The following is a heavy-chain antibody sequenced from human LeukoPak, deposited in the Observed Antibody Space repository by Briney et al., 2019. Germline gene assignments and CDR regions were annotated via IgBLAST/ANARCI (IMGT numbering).Heavy chain of an antibody. CDR1: GGSISSSSYY. CDR3: ARVIVGATLGRDYYYYYYMDV. CDR2: IYYSGST. V-gene: IGHV4-39*07. D-gene: IGHD1-26*01. Sequence: PSETLSLTCTVSGGSISSSSYYWGWIRQPPGKGLEWIGSIYYSGSTYYNPSLKSRVTISVDTSKNQFSLKLSSVTAADTAVYYCARVIVGATLGRDYYYYYYMDVWGKGTTVTISS. J-gene: IGHJ6*03.